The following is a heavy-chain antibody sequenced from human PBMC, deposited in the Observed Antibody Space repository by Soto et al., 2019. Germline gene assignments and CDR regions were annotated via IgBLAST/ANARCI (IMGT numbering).Heavy chain of an antibody. CDR1: GYTFTGYY. CDR2: INPNSGGT. J-gene: IGHJ4*02. V-gene: IGHV1-2*02. CDR3: ARDRSTYGYGNYFDY. Sequence: ASVKVSCKASGYTFTGYYMHWVRQAPGQGLEWMGWINPNSGGTNYAQKFQGRVTMTRDTSISTAYMELSRLRSDDTAVYYCARDRSTYGYGNYFDYWGQGTLVTVSS. D-gene: IGHD5-18*01.